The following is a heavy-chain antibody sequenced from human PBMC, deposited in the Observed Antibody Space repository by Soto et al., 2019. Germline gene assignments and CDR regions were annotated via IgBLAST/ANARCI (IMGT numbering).Heavy chain of an antibody. CDR3: ARGPLRPYGSGSYFYYYYYMDV. V-gene: IGHV1-8*01. CDR1: GYTFTSYD. Sequence: ASLKVSCKASGYTFTSYDINWVRQATGQGLEWMGWMNPNSGNTGYAQKFQGRVTMTRNTSISTAYMELSSLRSEDTAVYYCARGPLRPYGSGSYFYYYYYMDVWGKGTTVTVSS. J-gene: IGHJ6*03. D-gene: IGHD3-10*01. CDR2: MNPNSGNT.